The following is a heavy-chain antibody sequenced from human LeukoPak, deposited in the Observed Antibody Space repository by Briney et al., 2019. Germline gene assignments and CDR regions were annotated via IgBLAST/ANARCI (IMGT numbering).Heavy chain of an antibody. D-gene: IGHD6-19*01. Sequence: SETLSLTCTVSEDSISSYYWSWIRQSPGKGLEWTGYIFYSGNTNYNPSLKSRVSMSVDTSKNQLSLKLNSVTAADTAVYYCARAKKTVAGFFDFWGQGALVPVSS. CDR2: IFYSGNT. V-gene: IGHV4-59*01. J-gene: IGHJ4*02. CDR3: ARAKKTVAGFFDF. CDR1: EDSISSYY.